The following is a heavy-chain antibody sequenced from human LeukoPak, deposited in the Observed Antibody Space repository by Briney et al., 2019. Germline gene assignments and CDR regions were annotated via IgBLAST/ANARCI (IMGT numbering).Heavy chain of an antibody. Sequence: GGSLRLSCAASGFTFSSYGMHWVRQAPGKGLEWVAVISYDGSNKYYADSVKGRFTISRDNSKNTLYLQMNSLRAEDTAVYYCARDRGRYYMDVWGKGTTVTISS. CDR1: GFTFSSYG. J-gene: IGHJ6*03. V-gene: IGHV3-30*03. D-gene: IGHD6-25*01. CDR3: ARDRGRYYMDV. CDR2: ISYDGSNK.